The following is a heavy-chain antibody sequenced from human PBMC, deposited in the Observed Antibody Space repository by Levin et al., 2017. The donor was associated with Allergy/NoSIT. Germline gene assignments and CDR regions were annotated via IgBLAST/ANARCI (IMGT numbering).Heavy chain of an antibody. D-gene: IGHD4-17*01. CDR2: IWYDGSNK. V-gene: IGHV3-33*01. Sequence: GESLKISCAASGFTFSSYGMHWVRQAPGKGLEWVAVIWYDGSNKYYADSVKGRFTISRDNSKNTLYLQMNSLRAEDTAVYYCARERFMTTVLGYWGQGTLVTVSS. CDR3: ARERFMTTVLGY. J-gene: IGHJ4*02. CDR1: GFTFSSYG.